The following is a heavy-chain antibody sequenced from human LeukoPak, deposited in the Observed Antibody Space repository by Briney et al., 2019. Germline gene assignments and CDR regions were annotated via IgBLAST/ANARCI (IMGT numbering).Heavy chain of an antibody. V-gene: IGHV3-53*01. Sequence: GGSLRLSCAPSGVTVSSNYMSWVRQAPGKGLEWVSVIYSGGDTFYADSVKGRFTISRDNSKTTLYLQMNSLRAEDTAVYYCADKVELRTNGPYFNSWGQGTLVTVSS. CDR1: GVTVSSNY. J-gene: IGHJ4*02. CDR2: IYSGGDT. D-gene: IGHD1-7*01. CDR3: ADKVELRTNGPYFNS.